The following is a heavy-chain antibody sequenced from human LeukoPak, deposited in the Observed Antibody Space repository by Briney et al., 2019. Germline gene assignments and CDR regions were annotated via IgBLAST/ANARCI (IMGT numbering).Heavy chain of an antibody. Sequence: SQTLSLTCTVSGGSISSGGYYWSWIRQHPGTGLEWIAHIYYSGTTDYNPSLKSRVSISIDTSKNQFSLRLSSVTAADTAVYYCARVRRMTPPDYWGQGTLVTVSS. J-gene: IGHJ4*02. CDR3: ARVRRMTPPDY. D-gene: IGHD3-10*01. CDR2: IYYSGTT. CDR1: GGSISSGGYY. V-gene: IGHV4-31*03.